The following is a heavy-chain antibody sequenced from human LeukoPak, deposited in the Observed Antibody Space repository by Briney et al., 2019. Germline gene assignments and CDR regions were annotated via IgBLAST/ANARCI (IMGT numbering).Heavy chain of an antibody. CDR2: INHSGST. J-gene: IGHJ4*02. Sequence: SETLSLTCAVYGGSFSGYYWSWIRQPPGKGLEWIGEINHSGSTNYNPSLKSRVTISVDTSKNQFSLKLSSVAAADTAVYYCARKYSGCDPPDYWGQGTLVTVSS. D-gene: IGHD5-12*01. CDR3: ARKYSGCDPPDY. V-gene: IGHV4-34*01. CDR1: GGSFSGYY.